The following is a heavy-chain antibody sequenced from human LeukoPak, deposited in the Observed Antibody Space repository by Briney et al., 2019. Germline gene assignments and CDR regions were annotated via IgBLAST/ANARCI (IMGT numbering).Heavy chain of an antibody. CDR3: AREVVVVPAAISKKKNYYYYGMDV. D-gene: IGHD2-2*01. V-gene: IGHV3-21*01. CDR1: GFTFSSYS. J-gene: IGHJ6*02. CDR2: ISSSSSYI. Sequence: GGSLRLSCAASGFTFSSYSMNWVRQAPGKGLEWVSSISSSSSYIYYADSVKGRFTISRDNAKNSLYLQMNSVRAEDTAVYYCAREVVVVPAAISKKKNYYYYGMDVWGQGTTVTVSS.